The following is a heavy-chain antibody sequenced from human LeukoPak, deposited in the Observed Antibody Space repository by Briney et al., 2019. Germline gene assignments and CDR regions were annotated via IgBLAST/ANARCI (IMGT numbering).Heavy chain of an antibody. D-gene: IGHD1-26*01. J-gene: IGHJ3*02. CDR2: IYTSGST. CDR1: GGSSSSYY. V-gene: IGHV4-4*09. Sequence: KASETLSLTCTGSGGSSSSYYWSWIRQPPGKGLEWIGYIYTSGSTNYNPSLNRRVTISVDTSKNQFSLKLSSVTAADTAVYYCASEEMVGATTVNAFDIWGQGTMVIVSS. CDR3: ASEEMVGATTVNAFDI.